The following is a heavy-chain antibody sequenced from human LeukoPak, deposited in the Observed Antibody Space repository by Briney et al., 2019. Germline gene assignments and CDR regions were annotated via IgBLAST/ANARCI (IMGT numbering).Heavy chain of an antibody. CDR2: INSDGGRT. CDR1: GFTFSNYW. Sequence: GGSLRLSCAAYGFTFSNYWMHWVRQAPGKGLVWVSRINSDGGRTNYADFVKGRFTISRDNAKNTLYLQMNSLRAEDTAVYYCARELPFDYWGQGTLVTVSS. J-gene: IGHJ4*02. V-gene: IGHV3-74*01. D-gene: IGHD2-15*01. CDR3: ARELPFDY.